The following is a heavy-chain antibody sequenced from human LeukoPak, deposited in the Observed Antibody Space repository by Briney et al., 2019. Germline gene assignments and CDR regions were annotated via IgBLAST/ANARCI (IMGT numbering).Heavy chain of an antibody. Sequence: GGSLRLSCAASGFTFDDYAMHWVRQAPGKGLEWVSGISWNSGSIGYADSVKGRFTISRDNAKNSLYLQMNSLRAEDTALYYCAKATQGLYWYFDLWGRGTLVTVSS. CDR1: GFTFDDYA. J-gene: IGHJ2*01. V-gene: IGHV3-9*01. CDR2: ISWNSGSI. CDR3: AKATQGLYWYFDL.